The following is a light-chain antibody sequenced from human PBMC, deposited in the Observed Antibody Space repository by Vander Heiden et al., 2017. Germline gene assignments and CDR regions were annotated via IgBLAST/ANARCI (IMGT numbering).Light chain of an antibody. CDR1: QSVSSY. Sequence: EIVLTQSPATLSLSPGERATLSCRASQSVSSYLAWYQQKPGQAPRLLIYDASNRATGITARFSGSGSGTDFTFTISSLEPEDFAVYYCQQRSNWPSYTFGQGTKLEIK. V-gene: IGKV3-11*01. CDR2: DAS. CDR3: QQRSNWPSYT. J-gene: IGKJ2*01.